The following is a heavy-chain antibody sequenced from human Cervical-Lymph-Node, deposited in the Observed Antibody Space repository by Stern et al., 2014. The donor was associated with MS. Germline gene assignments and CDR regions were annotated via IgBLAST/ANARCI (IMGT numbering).Heavy chain of an antibody. J-gene: IGHJ6*02. CDR3: ARSIAGGDYSYYNDMDI. D-gene: IGHD2-8*02. Sequence: QVQLVQSGAEVKKPGSSVRVSCKASGGTFSSYSINWVRQAPGHGLEWMGRIIPSLDIPNFAHKFQVRLTITADKSTTTAYMELSGLRSDDTATYFCARSIAGGDYSYYNDMDIWGQGTTVIVSS. CDR1: GGTFSSYS. V-gene: IGHV1-69*02. CDR2: IIPSLDIP.